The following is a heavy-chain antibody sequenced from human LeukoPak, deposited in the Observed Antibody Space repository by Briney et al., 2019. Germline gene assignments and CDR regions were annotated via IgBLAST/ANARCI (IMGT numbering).Heavy chain of an antibody. CDR2: MKQDGSEM. V-gene: IGHV3-7*01. D-gene: IGHD5-12*01. Sequence: PGGSLRLSCATSGISFSSYWMSWVRQAPGKGQEWVANMKQDGSEMYYVDSVKGRFTISRDNAKNTLYLQMNSLRVEDTALYYCARDSGHTGYDLYDYWGQGTLVTVSS. J-gene: IGHJ4*02. CDR1: GISFSSYW. CDR3: ARDSGHTGYDLYDY.